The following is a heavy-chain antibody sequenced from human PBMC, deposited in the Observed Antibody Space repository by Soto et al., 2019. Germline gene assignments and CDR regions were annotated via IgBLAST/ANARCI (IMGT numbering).Heavy chain of an antibody. D-gene: IGHD3-10*01. Sequence: QVQLVESGGGVVQPGRSPRLSCAASGFTFSSYGMHWVRQAPGKGLEWVAVISYDGSNKYYADSVKGRFTISRDNSKNTLYLQMNSLRAEDTAVYYCAKTPGGPMVRGVIVYGMDVWGQGTTVTVSS. CDR1: GFTFSSYG. J-gene: IGHJ6*02. CDR3: AKTPGGPMVRGVIVYGMDV. CDR2: ISYDGSNK. V-gene: IGHV3-30*18.